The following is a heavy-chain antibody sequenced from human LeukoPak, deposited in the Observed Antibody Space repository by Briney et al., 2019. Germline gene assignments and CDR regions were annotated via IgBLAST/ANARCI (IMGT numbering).Heavy chain of an antibody. D-gene: IGHD3-10*01. Sequence: GGSLRLSCAASGFTFSSYAMSWVRQAPGKGLEWVSAISGSGGSTYYADSVKGRFTITRDNSKNTLYLQMNSLRAEDTAVYYCAKDRGYYGSGSYPPPTDYWGQGTLVTVSS. J-gene: IGHJ4*02. V-gene: IGHV3-23*01. CDR3: AKDRGYYGSGSYPPPTDY. CDR1: GFTFSSYA. CDR2: ISGSGGST.